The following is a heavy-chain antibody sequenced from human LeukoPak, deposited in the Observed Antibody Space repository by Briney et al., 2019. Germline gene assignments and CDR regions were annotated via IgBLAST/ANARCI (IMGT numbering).Heavy chain of an antibody. V-gene: IGHV3-7*01. CDR3: ASAGSYRYYYYMDV. CDR1: GFTFSSYW. D-gene: IGHD3-10*01. Sequence: GGSLRLSCAASGFTFSSYWMSWVRQAPGKGLEWVANIKQDGSEKYYVDSVKGRFTVSRDNAKNSLYLQMNSLRAEDTAVYYCASAGSYRYYYYMDVWGKGTTVTISS. CDR2: IKQDGSEK. J-gene: IGHJ6*03.